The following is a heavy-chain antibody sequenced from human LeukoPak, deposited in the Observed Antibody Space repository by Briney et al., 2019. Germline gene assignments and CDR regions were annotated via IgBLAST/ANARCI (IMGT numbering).Heavy chain of an antibody. CDR2: ISAYNGNT. V-gene: IGHV1-18*04. J-gene: IGHJ4*02. D-gene: IGHD3-3*01. Sequence: SVKVSCKASGYTFTGYYIHWVRQAPGQGLEWMGWISAYNGNTNYAQKLQGRVTMTTDTSTSTAYMELRSLRSDDTAVYYCARALAAASIFGVVPDFLDFDYWGQGTLVTVSS. CDR3: ARALAAASIFGVVPDFLDFDY. CDR1: GYTFTGYY.